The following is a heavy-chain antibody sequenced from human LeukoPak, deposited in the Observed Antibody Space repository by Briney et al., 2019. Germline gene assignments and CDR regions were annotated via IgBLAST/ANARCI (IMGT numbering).Heavy chain of an antibody. J-gene: IGHJ4*02. Sequence: GGSLRLSCAASGFTFSSYAMSWVRQAPGKGLEWVSAISGSGGSTYYADSVKGRFTISRDNSKNTLYLQMNSLRAEDTAVYYCAKDRGYYVDTGTINFWGQGTLVTVSS. CDR2: ISGSGGST. CDR1: GFTFSSYA. V-gene: IGHV3-23*01. CDR3: AKDRGYYVDTGTINF. D-gene: IGHD3-22*01.